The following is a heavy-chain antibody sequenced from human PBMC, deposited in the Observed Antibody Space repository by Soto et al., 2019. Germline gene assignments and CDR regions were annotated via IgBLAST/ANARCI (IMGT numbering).Heavy chain of an antibody. D-gene: IGHD3-9*01. CDR3: ARGGYDILTGYRYYGLDV. V-gene: IGHV1-69*02. Sequence: QVQLVQSGAEVKKPGSSVKVSCEASGGPLSRSSISWVRQAPGQGLEWMGRIIPTLNIANYAQRFQGRVAITADKSTRKCDMELRRLRSEDTAVYYCARGGYDILTGYRYYGLDVWGEGTMVTVAS. CDR2: IIPTLNIA. J-gene: IGHJ6*04. CDR1: GGPLSRSS.